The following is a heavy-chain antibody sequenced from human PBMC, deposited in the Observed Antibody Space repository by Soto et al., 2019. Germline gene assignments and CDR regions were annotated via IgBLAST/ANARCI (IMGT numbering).Heavy chain of an antibody. V-gene: IGHV4-4*07. D-gene: IGHD3-3*02. Sequence: SVPGGAISSYYWSWVRQPAGKGLEWIGRVFSSGSTNYNASLKSRVTMSIDTSKNEVSLTLRSVTAADTAVYYCARVAFSYFGMDVWGPGTTVTVSS. J-gene: IGHJ6*02. CDR1: GGAISSYY. CDR3: ARVAFSYFGMDV. CDR2: VFSSGST.